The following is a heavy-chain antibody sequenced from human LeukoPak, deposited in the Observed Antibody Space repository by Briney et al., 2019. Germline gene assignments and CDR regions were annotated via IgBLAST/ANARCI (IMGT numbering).Heavy chain of an antibody. D-gene: IGHD2-8*01. CDR2: ISSSSSYI. CDR3: ARDLRGTLMVNKGDY. CDR1: GFTFSSYS. Sequence: GGSLRLSCAASGFTFSSYSMNWVRQAPGKGLEWVSSISSSSSYIYYADSVKGRFTISRDNAKNSLYLQMNSLRAEDTAVYYCARDLRGTLMVNKGDYWGLGTLVTVSS. V-gene: IGHV3-21*01. J-gene: IGHJ4*02.